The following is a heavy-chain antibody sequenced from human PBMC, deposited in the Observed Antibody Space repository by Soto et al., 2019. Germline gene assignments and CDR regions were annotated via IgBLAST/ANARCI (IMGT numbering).Heavy chain of an antibody. D-gene: IGHD3-10*01. J-gene: IGHJ4*02. V-gene: IGHV4-39*01. Sequence: PSETLSLTCTVSGASISSSSYYWGWIRQPPGKGLEWIASFFIGGNTYYNPSLKSRVTISVDTPKNQFSLKLSSVTAADTVVYSCESLHDLVTAAYYWGQGILVTVSS. CDR3: ESLHDLVTAAYY. CDR2: FFIGGNT. CDR1: GASISSSSYY.